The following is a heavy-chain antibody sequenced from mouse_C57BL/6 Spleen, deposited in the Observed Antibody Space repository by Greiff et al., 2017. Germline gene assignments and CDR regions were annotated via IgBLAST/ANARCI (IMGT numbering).Heavy chain of an antibody. V-gene: IGHV1-64*01. CDR3: ARTTVVATRYFDV. CDR2: IHPNSGST. CDR1: GYTFTSYW. Sequence: QVQLQQPGAELVKPGASVKLSCTASGYTFTSYWMHWVKQRPGQGLEWIGMIHPNSGSTNYNEKFKSKATLTVDKSSSTAYMQLSSLTSEDSAVYYCARTTVVATRYFDVWGTGTTVTVSS. D-gene: IGHD1-1*01. J-gene: IGHJ1*03.